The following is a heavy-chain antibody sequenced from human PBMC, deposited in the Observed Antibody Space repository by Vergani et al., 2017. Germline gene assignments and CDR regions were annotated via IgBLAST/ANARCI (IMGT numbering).Heavy chain of an antibody. CDR1: GFTFIMHA. V-gene: IGHV3-7*03. CDR3: ARVDTQVPATSHFYYMDV. Sequence: EVQLLESGGDLVQPGGSLRLSCAASGFTFIMHAMSWVRQAPGKGLEWVASIKDDGSEEYYLDSVKGRFTTSGDNAQNSLYLQMNSLTAADTAVYYCARVDTQVPATSHFYYMDVWGKGTTVVVSS. CDR2: IKDDGSEE. J-gene: IGHJ6*03. D-gene: IGHD6-25*01.